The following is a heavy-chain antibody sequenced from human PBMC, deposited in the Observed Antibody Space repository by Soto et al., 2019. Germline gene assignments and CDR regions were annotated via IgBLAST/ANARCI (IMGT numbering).Heavy chain of an antibody. CDR1: GFTFSSYA. D-gene: IGHD5-18*01. J-gene: IGHJ4*02. V-gene: IGHV3-23*01. CDR3: ARGNSYV. CDR2: XXXXGXXT. Sequence: GGSLRLSCAASGFTFSSYAMSWVRQAPGKGLEXVSXXXXXGXXTYYADSVKGRFTISRDNAENSLYLQMKSLRAEDTAVYYCARGNSYVWGQGTQVTVSS.